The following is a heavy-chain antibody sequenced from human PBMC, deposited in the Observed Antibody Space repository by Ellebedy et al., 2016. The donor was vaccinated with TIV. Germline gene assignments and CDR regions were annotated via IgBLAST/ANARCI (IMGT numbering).Heavy chain of an antibody. CDR3: AREGDTAMVHGMDV. J-gene: IGHJ6*02. CDR2: IWYDGSNK. Sequence: GESLKISCAASGFTFSFYGMHWVRQAPGKGLEWVAVIWYDGSNKYYAGSVKGRFTISRDNSKNTLYLQMNSLRAEDTAVYYCAREGDTAMVHGMDVWGQGTTVTVSS. CDR1: GFTFSFYG. D-gene: IGHD5-18*01. V-gene: IGHV3-33*01.